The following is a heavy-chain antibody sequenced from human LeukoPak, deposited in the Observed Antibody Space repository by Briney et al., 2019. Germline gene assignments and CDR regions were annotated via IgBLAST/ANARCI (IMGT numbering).Heavy chain of an antibody. CDR3: AKVTGGDMITYGGVDY. CDR1: GFTLSSYA. Sequence: GGSLRLSCAASGFTLSSYAMTWVRQAPGRGLEWVSSVDGGGGGTYYADSVKGRFTISRDNSKNTLYLQMDSLRVEDTAVHYCAKVTGGDMITYGGVDYWGQGTLVTVSS. D-gene: IGHD3-16*01. V-gene: IGHV3-23*01. CDR2: VDGGGGGT. J-gene: IGHJ4*02.